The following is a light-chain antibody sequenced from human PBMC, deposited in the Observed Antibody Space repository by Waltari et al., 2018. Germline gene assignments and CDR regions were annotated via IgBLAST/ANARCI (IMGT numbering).Light chain of an antibody. Sequence: DIQMTQSPSSLSASVGDRVTITCLASQSISNSLAWYQQKPGKAPKLLISVASRLQSGVPSRFTGSGSGTDYTLTISSLQPEDFATYYCQQYFFTPYTFGQGTKLEI. CDR2: VAS. CDR3: QQYFFTPYT. CDR1: QSISNS. V-gene: IGKV1-NL1*01. J-gene: IGKJ2*01.